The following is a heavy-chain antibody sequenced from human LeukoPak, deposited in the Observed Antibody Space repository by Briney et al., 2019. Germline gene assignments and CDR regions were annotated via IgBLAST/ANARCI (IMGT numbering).Heavy chain of an antibody. CDR3: ARADYNSSGYYADY. V-gene: IGHV3-64*01. CDR1: GFTFSTYG. Sequence: GGSLRLSCAASGFTFSTYGTHWVRQAPGKGLEYVSAISSDGGSTYYANSVKDRFTISRDNSKNTLYLQMGSLRAEDMAVYYCARADYNSSGYYADYWGQGTLVTVSS. CDR2: ISSDGGST. J-gene: IGHJ4*02. D-gene: IGHD3-22*01.